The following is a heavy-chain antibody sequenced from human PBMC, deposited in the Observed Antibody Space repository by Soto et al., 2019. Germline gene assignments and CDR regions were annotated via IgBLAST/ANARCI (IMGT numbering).Heavy chain of an antibody. J-gene: IGHJ4*02. CDR2: LYNRGST. Sequence: QVWLQESGPGLVKPSEPLSLTCSVSVGSIVSYYWNWFRQPPGKGLEWIGYLYNRGSTNYNPSLNGRVTISVDTSKNEFSLKLRSVTAADTAVYYCARLDDTNGFYTRLDYWGRGALVTVST. D-gene: IGHD3-22*01. CDR1: VGSIVSYY. V-gene: IGHV4-59*01. CDR3: ARLDDTNGFYTRLDY.